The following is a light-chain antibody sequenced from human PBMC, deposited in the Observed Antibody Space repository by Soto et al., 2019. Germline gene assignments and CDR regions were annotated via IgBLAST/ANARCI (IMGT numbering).Light chain of an antibody. CDR3: QQYNNWPPYT. Sequence: IVMTQSPATLSVSPGERATLSCRAGQSVSSNLAWYQQKPGQAPRLLIYDASTRATGIPARFSGSGSGTEFTLTISGLQSEDFAVYYCQQYNNWPPYTFGQGTKLEIK. J-gene: IGKJ2*01. CDR1: QSVSSN. CDR2: DAS. V-gene: IGKV3-15*01.